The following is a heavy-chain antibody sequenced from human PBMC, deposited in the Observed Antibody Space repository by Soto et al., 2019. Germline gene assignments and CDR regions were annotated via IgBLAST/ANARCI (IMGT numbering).Heavy chain of an antibody. D-gene: IGHD3-3*01. CDR1: GGSFSGYY. J-gene: IGHJ5*02. Sequence: QVQLQQWGAGLLKPSETLSLTCAVYGGSFSGYYWSWIRQPPGKGLEWIGEINHSGSTNYNPSLKSRVTISVDTSKNQFSLKLSSVTAADTGVYYCATGVGSSSLEWLLGFDPWGQGTLVTVSS. V-gene: IGHV4-34*01. CDR2: INHSGST. CDR3: ATGVGSSSLEWLLGFDP.